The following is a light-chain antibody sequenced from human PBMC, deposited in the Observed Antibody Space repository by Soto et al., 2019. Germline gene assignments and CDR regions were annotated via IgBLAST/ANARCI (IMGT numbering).Light chain of an antibody. CDR3: SAYGGNADVV. CDR2: HVN. CDR1: NSNVGAYTF. Sequence: SALTQPRSVSGSPGQSVTISCTGTNSNVGAYTFVSWYQQHPGKAPNLIIYHVNKRPSGVPDRFSGSKSGNTASLTISGLQAEDESDYYCSAYGGNADVVFGGGTKVTVL. V-gene: IGLV2-11*01. J-gene: IGLJ2*01.